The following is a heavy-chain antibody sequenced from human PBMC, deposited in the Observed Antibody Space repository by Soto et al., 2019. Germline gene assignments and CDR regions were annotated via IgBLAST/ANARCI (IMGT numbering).Heavy chain of an antibody. CDR3: ARDQYYYDSSGYYLNWFDP. Sequence: QVQLQESGPGLVKPSQTLSLTCTVSGGSISSGGYYWSWIRQHPGKGLEWFGYIYYSGSTYYNPSLKSRVTISVDTSKNQCSLKLSSVTAADTAVYYCARDQYYYDSSGYYLNWFDPWGQGTLVTVSS. CDR1: GGSISSGGYY. J-gene: IGHJ5*02. D-gene: IGHD3-22*01. CDR2: IYYSGST. V-gene: IGHV4-31*03.